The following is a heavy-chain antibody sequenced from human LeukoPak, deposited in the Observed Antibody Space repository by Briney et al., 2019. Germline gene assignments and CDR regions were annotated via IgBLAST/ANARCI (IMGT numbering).Heavy chain of an antibody. D-gene: IGHD4-17*01. CDR2: ISNSGGST. J-gene: IGHJ4*02. CDR1: GFTFSTYF. Sequence: GGSLRLSCAAAGFTFSTYFMSWVRQTPGKWLEWVSTISNSGGSTYDADSVKGRFTISRDNSKNTLYLQMNSLRAEDTAVYFCANSYTVSTSPFDYWGQGTLVSVSS. V-gene: IGHV3-23*01. CDR3: ANSYTVSTSPFDY.